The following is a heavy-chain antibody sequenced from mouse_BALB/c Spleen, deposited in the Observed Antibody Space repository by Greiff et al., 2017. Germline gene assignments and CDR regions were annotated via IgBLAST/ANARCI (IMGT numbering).Heavy chain of an antibody. J-gene: IGHJ2*01. CDR2: ISSGGGST. CDR3: ARLYYDYDYFDY. CDR1: GFAFSSYD. V-gene: IGHV5-12-1*01. Sequence: EVMLVESGGGLVKPGGSLKLSCAASGFAFSSYDMSWVRQTPEKRLEWVAYISSGGGSTYYPDTVKGRFTISRDNAKNTLYLQMSSLKSEDTAMYYCARLYYDYDYFDYWGQGTTLTVSS. D-gene: IGHD2-4*01.